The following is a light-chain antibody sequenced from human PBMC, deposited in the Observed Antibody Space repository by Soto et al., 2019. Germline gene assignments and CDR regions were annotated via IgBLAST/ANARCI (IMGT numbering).Light chain of an antibody. CDR3: QRRSNWYT. CDR1: QSVGSY. Sequence: EIVLTQSPATLSLSPGERATLSCRASQSVGSYLAWYQQKPGQAPRLLIYDASNRATGIPARFSGSGSGTDFTLNISSLEPEDSAVYYCQRRSNWYTFGQGTKLEIK. J-gene: IGKJ2*01. V-gene: IGKV3-11*01. CDR2: DAS.